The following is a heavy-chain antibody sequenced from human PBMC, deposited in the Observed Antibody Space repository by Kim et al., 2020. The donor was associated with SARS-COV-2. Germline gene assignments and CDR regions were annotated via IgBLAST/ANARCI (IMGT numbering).Heavy chain of an antibody. CDR2: ST. J-gene: IGHJ3*02. CDR3: AKGFEALDI. Sequence: STNYADSVKGRFTISGDKSRNTLYLQMNSLRAEDTAVYFCAKGFEALDIWGQGTMVTVSS. V-gene: IGHV3-23*03.